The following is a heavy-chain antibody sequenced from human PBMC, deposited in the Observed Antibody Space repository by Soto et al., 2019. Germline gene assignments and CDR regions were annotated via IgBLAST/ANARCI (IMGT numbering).Heavy chain of an antibody. V-gene: IGHV1-3*05. Sequence: QVQLVQSGAEEKKPGASVKVSCKASGYTFTSYAMHWVRQAPGQRLEWMGWIIAGNGNTNYSQKFQGRVTITRDTSASTAYMELSSLRSEDMAVYYCARGTGPMIAWHWGKGTLVTVSS. D-gene: IGHD3-22*01. CDR3: ARGTGPMIAWH. J-gene: IGHJ4*02. CDR1: GYTFTSYA. CDR2: IIAGNGNT.